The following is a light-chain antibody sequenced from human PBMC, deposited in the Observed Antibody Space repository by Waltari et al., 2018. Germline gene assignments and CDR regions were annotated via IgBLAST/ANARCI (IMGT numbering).Light chain of an antibody. CDR2: AAS. Sequence: EIVLTQSPATLSFSRGERATLSCRASQSVSSYLAWYQQKPGQAPRLLIYAASNRATGIPARFSGSGSGTDFTLTISSLEPEDFAVYYCQQRSNWPLTFGGGTKVEIK. J-gene: IGKJ4*01. CDR1: QSVSSY. CDR3: QQRSNWPLT. V-gene: IGKV3-11*01.